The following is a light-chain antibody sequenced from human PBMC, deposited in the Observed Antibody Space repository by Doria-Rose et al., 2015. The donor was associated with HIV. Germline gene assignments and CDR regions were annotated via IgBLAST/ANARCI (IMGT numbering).Light chain of an antibody. Sequence: DIQVTQSPESLGMSLGERATLNCKSNQSLLYNSKNYLAWYQQKPGQPPKLLIYWASTRQSGVPAQFSGSGSGTDFTLTISSLEAEDVAVYYCQQYYDTPSFGPGTTVDIK. CDR1: QSLLYNSKNY. CDR2: WAS. CDR3: QQYYDTPS. V-gene: IGKV4-1*01. J-gene: IGKJ3*01.